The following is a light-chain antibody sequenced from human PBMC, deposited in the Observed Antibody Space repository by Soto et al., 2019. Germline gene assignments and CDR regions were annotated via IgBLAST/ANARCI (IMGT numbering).Light chain of an antibody. Sequence: QSALTQPPSVSGSPGQSVTISCTGTSSDVGGYNRVSWYRQPPGTAPKLMIYEVSSRPSGVPDRFSGSKSGNTAPLTISGLQAEDEADYYCSSYTSSSTYVFGTGTKLTVL. J-gene: IGLJ1*01. CDR1: SSDVGGYNR. CDR3: SSYTSSSTYV. V-gene: IGLV2-18*02. CDR2: EVS.